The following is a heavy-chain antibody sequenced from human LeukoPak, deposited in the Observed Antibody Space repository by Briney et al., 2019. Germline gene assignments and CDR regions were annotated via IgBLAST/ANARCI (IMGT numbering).Heavy chain of an antibody. CDR1: GGSINSSSYY. CDR2: IFYSGST. CDR3: ARHPSIAAAGGYFQH. Sequence: SETLSLTCTVSGGSINSSSYYWGWIRQPPGKGLEWIGSIFYSGSTYYNPSLKSRVIISVDTSKNQFSLKLSSVTAADTAVYYCARHPSIAAAGGYFQHWGQGTLVTVSS. V-gene: IGHV4-39*01. J-gene: IGHJ1*01. D-gene: IGHD6-13*01.